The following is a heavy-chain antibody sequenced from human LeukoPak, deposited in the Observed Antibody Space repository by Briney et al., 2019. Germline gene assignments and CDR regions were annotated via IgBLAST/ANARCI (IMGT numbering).Heavy chain of an antibody. CDR1: GYTFTGYY. CDR2: INPNSGGT. Sequence: ASVKVSCKASGYTFTGYYMHWVRQAPGQGLEWMGWINPNSGGTNYAQKFQGRVTMTRDTPISTAYMELSRLRSEDTAVYYCARVYSSGWVDYWGQGTLVTVSS. D-gene: IGHD6-19*01. J-gene: IGHJ4*02. V-gene: IGHV1-2*02. CDR3: ARVYSSGWVDY.